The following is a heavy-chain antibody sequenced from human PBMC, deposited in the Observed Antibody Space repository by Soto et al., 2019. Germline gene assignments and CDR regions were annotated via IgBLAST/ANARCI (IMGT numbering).Heavy chain of an antibody. D-gene: IGHD6-13*01. Sequence: GGSLRLSCAASGFTFSSYWMSWVRQAPGKGLEWVARIKQDGSKKYYVDSVKGQFTISRDNTKNSLYLQMNSLRAEDTAVYYCAGDSRGIGASDAFDIWGQGTMVTVSS. CDR3: AGDSRGIGASDAFDI. CDR2: IKQDGSKK. CDR1: GFTFSSYW. V-gene: IGHV3-7*01. J-gene: IGHJ3*02.